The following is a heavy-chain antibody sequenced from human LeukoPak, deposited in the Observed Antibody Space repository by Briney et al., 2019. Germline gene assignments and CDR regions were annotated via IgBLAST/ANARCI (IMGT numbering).Heavy chain of an antibody. D-gene: IGHD6-19*01. CDR2: IKEDGREK. Sequence: GGSLRLSCATSGFTFSSSWMSWVRQAPGKGLECVANIKEDGREKYYVDSVKGRFTISRDNAKNSLYLQMSSLRAEDTAVYYCARDPYSSGWYKDAFDIWGQGTMVTVSS. V-gene: IGHV3-7*01. CDR3: ARDPYSSGWYKDAFDI. J-gene: IGHJ3*02. CDR1: GFTFSSSW.